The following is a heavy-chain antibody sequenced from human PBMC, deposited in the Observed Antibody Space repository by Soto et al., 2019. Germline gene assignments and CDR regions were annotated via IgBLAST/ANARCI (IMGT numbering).Heavy chain of an antibody. J-gene: IGHJ4*02. Sequence: QVQLVQSGAEVKKPGASVKVSCKASGYTFTGYYMHWVRQAPGQGLEWMGWINPNSGGTNYAQKFQGWVTMTRDTSISTAYMELSRLRSDDTAVYYCAREFTYSSGWFPKLERGYFDYSGQGTLVTVSS. CDR1: GYTFTGYY. CDR2: INPNSGGT. D-gene: IGHD6-19*01. CDR3: AREFTYSSGWFPKLERGYFDY. V-gene: IGHV1-2*04.